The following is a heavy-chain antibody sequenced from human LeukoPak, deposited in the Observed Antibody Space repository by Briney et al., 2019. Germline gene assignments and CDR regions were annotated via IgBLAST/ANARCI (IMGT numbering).Heavy chain of an antibody. V-gene: IGHV3-30-3*01. J-gene: IGHJ3*02. CDR2: ISYDGSNK. CDR3: ARGTIFGVPPDAFDI. D-gene: IGHD3-3*01. CDR1: GFTFSSYA. Sequence: GGSLRLSCAASGFTFSSYAMHWVRQAPGKGLEWVAVISYDGSNKYYADSVKGRFTISRDNSKNTLYLQMNSLRAEDTAVYYCARGTIFGVPPDAFDIWGQGTMVTVSS.